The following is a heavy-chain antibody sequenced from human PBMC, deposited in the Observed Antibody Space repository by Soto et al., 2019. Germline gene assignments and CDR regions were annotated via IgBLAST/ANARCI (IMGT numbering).Heavy chain of an antibody. D-gene: IGHD2-2*01. CDR1: GGSFSGYY. CDR2: INHSGST. J-gene: IGHJ4*02. CDR3: ARSGQLLSPIDY. V-gene: IGHV4-34*01. Sequence: PSETLSLTCAVYGGSFSGYYWSWIRQPPGKGLEWIGEINHSGSTNYNPSLKSRVTISVDTSKNQFSLRLSSVTAADTAIYYCARSGQLLSPIDYWGQGALVTVSS.